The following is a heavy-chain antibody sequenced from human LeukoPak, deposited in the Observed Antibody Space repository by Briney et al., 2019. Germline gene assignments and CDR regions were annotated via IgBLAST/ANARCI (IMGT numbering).Heavy chain of an antibody. CDR2: IRYDGSNK. Sequence: GGSLRLSCAASGFTFSSYGMHWVRQAPGKGLEWGAFIRYDGSNKYYADSVKGRFTISRDNSKNTLYLQMNSLRAEDTAVYYCAKESIAAAVYYFDYWGQGTLVTVSS. CDR1: GFTFSSYG. D-gene: IGHD6-13*01. J-gene: IGHJ4*02. V-gene: IGHV3-30*02. CDR3: AKESIAAAVYYFDY.